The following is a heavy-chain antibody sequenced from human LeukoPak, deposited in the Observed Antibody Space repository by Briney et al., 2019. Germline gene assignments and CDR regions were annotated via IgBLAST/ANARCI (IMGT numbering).Heavy chain of an antibody. V-gene: IGHV1-18*01. CDR3: ARVFTMVRGVTVRFAFDI. Sequence: GASVKVSCKASGYTFTSYGISRVRQAPGQGLEWMGWISAYNGNTNYAQKLQGRVSMTTDTSTSTAYMELRSLRSDDTAVYYCARVFTMVRGVTVRFAFDIWGQGTMVTVSS. CDR1: GYTFTSYG. D-gene: IGHD3-10*01. J-gene: IGHJ3*02. CDR2: ISAYNGNT.